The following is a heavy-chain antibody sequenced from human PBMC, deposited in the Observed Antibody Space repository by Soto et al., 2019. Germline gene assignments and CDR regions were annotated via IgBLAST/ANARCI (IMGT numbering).Heavy chain of an antibody. V-gene: IGHV4-59*01. D-gene: IGHD3-10*01. CDR2: IYYSGST. J-gene: IGHJ4*02. Sequence: SETLSLTCSVSGGSISSYYWSWIRQPPGKGLEWIGYIYYSGSTNYNPSLKSRVTISVDTSKNQFSLKLSSVTAADTAVYYCARDSRQRGYGSGRYFDYWGQGTLVTSPQ. CDR3: ARDSRQRGYGSGRYFDY. CDR1: GGSISSYY.